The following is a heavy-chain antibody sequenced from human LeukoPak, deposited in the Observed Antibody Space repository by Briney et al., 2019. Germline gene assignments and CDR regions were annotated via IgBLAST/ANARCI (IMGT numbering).Heavy chain of an antibody. V-gene: IGHV1-2*02. J-gene: IGHJ3*02. CDR1: GYTFTGYY. Sequence: GESLKISCQASGYTFTGYYMHWVRQAPGQGLEWMGWINPNSGGTNYAQKFQGRVTMTRDTSISTAYMELSRLRSDDTAVYYCARDSAEDYYDSSGYYQSDAFDIWGQGTMVTVSS. D-gene: IGHD3-22*01. CDR3: ARDSAEDYYDSSGYYQSDAFDI. CDR2: INPNSGGT.